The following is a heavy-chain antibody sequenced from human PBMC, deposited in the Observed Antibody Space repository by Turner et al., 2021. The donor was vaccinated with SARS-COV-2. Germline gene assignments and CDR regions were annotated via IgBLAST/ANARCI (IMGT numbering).Heavy chain of an antibody. Sequence: QVQLQESGPGLVNPSETLSLTSTSSGGSIRSYYWSWIRQPPGKGLEWIGYIYYSGSTNYNYSLKSRVTISVDTSKNQFSLKLSSVTAADTAVYYCARRTGEWLVPGWFDPWGQGTLVTVSS. CDR2: IYYSGST. J-gene: IGHJ5*02. CDR1: GGSIRSYY. CDR3: ARRTGEWLVPGWFDP. V-gene: IGHV4-59*01. D-gene: IGHD6-19*01.